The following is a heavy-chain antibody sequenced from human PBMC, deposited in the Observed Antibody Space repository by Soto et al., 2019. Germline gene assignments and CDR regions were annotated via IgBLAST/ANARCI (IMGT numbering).Heavy chain of an antibody. J-gene: IGHJ4*02. CDR3: ATCYGSGTDCQEDYLAF. Sequence: PGGSLRLSCATSGFLFTNAWMSWVRQAPGKGLERVGRVKRKTNGGTTDYAAPVKDRFNISRDDSKNTLYLQMNNLKTEDTAVYYCATCYGSGTDCQEDYLAFWGQGTPVTVSS. D-gene: IGHD3-10*01. V-gene: IGHV3-15*01. CDR2: VKRKTNGGTT. CDR1: GFLFTNAW.